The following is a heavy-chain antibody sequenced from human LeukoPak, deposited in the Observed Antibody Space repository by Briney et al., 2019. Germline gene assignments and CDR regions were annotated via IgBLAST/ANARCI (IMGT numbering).Heavy chain of an antibody. Sequence: SETLSLTCTVSGYSISSGYYWGWIRQPPGKGLEWIGVYHVGTTDYNPSLKSRVTISVDRSKNQMSLKLSSVTAADTAVYYCARDYDFWSGSPPERAFDIWGQGTMVTVSS. CDR3: ARDYDFWSGSPPERAFDI. V-gene: IGHV4-38-2*02. D-gene: IGHD3-3*01. CDR2: VYHVGTT. CDR1: GYSISSGYY. J-gene: IGHJ3*02.